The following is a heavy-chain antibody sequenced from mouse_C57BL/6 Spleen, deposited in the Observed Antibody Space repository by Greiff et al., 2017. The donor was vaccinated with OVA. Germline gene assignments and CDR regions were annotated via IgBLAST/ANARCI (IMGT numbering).Heavy chain of an antibody. CDR1: GFNIKDYY. J-gene: IGHJ2*01. V-gene: IGHV14-1*01. CDR2: LDPEDGDT. CDR3: TTDVITTVVAPFDY. Sequence: EVKLQESGAELVRPGASVKLSCTASGFNIKDYYMHWVKQRPEQGLEWIGRLDPEDGDTEYAPKFQGKATMTADTSSNTAYLQLSILTSEDTAVYYCTTDVITTVVAPFDYWGQGTTLTVSS. D-gene: IGHD1-1*01.